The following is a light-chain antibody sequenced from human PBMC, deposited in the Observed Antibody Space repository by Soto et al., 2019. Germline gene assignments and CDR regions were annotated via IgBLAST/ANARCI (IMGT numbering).Light chain of an antibody. CDR1: QSLVYSDGNTY. CDR3: MQGTHWPLT. V-gene: IGKV2-30*01. J-gene: IGKJ5*01. CDR2: KIS. Sequence: AVMTQSPLSLPVTLGQPASISCRSSQSLVYSDGNTYLNWFQQRPGQSPRRLMYKISNRDSGVPDRFSGSGSGTDFTLKISRVEAEDVGVYYCMQGTHWPLTFGQGTRLEIK.